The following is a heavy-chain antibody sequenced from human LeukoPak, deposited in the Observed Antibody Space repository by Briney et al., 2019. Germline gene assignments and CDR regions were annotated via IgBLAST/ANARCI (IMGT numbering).Heavy chain of an antibody. CDR2: IYSGGST. J-gene: IGHJ3*01. D-gene: IGHD6-19*01. CDR1: GFTVSSNY. Sequence: QVGGSLRLSCSASGFTVSSNYMSWVRQAPGKGLEWVSVIYSGGSTYYADSVKGRFTISRDNPKNTVYLQMNSLRAEDTAVCFCARGVPIGTGWEAFDVWGQGALVTVSS. CDR3: ARGVPIGTGWEAFDV. V-gene: IGHV3-53*01.